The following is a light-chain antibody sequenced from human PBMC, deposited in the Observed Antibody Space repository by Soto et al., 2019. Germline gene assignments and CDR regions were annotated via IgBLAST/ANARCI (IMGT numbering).Light chain of an antibody. V-gene: IGLV2-8*01. CDR3: SSYAGSGTYV. J-gene: IGLJ1*01. CDR2: EVS. CDR1: SSDVGGYDY. Sequence: QSVLTQPPSASGSPGQSVTISCTATSSDVGGYDYVSWYQQNPGKAPKLMIYEVSKRPSGVPDRFSGSKSGDTASLTVSGLQAEDEAEYYCSSYAGSGTYVFGAGTKLTVL.